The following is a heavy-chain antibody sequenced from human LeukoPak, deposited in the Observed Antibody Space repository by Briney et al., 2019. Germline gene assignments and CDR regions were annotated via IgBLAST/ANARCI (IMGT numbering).Heavy chain of an antibody. CDR1: GGSISSSSYY. J-gene: IGHJ4*02. D-gene: IGHD5-24*01. CDR2: IYYSGST. Sequence: SETLSLTCTVPGGSISSSSYYWGWIRQPPGKGLEWIGSIYYSGSTYYNPSLKSRVTISVDTSKNQFSLKLSSVTAADTAVYYCARAAYGYPLVYWGQGTLVTVSS. CDR3: ARAAYGYPLVY. V-gene: IGHV4-39*07.